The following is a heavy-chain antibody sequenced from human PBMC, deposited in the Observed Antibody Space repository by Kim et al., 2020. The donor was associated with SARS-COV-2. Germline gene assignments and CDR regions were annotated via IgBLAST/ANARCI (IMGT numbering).Heavy chain of an antibody. D-gene: IGHD1-1*01. CDR3: AREVTVTEQFDY. Sequence: TDDGDSVKGRFTISRDNSKNTLFLQMNSLRAEDTAVFYCAREVTVTEQFDYWGQGSLVTVSS. CDR2: T. J-gene: IGHJ4*02. V-gene: IGHV3-30*01.